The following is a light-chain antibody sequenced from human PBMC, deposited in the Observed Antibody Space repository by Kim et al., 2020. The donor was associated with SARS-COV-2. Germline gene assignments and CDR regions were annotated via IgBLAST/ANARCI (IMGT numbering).Light chain of an antibody. Sequence: SPLSAAVGDRVTITCQASQDISNYLNWYQQKPGKAPKLLIYDASNLETGVPSRFSGSGSGTDFTFTISSLQPEDIATYYCQQYRYTFGQGTKLEI. V-gene: IGKV1-33*01. CDR2: DAS. J-gene: IGKJ2*01. CDR1: QDISNY. CDR3: QQYRYT.